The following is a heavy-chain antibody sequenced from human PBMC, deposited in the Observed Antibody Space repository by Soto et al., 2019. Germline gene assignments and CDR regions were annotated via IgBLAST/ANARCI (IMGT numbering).Heavy chain of an antibody. D-gene: IGHD3-10*01. CDR1: GGSISSYY. CDR3: ARVWGGAFDI. J-gene: IGHJ3*02. CDR2: IYYSGST. V-gene: IGHV4-59*01. Sequence: QVQLQASGPGLVTPSETLSLTCTVSGGSISSYYWSWIRQPPGKGLEWIGYIYYSGSTNYNPSLKSRVTISVDTSKNQFSLKLSSVTAADTAVYYCARVWGGAFDIWGQGTMVTVSS.